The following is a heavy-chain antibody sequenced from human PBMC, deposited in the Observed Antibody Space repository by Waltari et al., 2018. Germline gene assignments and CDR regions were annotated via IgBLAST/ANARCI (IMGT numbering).Heavy chain of an antibody. CDR3: ARDTTGEAAADDYYYGMDV. V-gene: IGHV1-8*01. CDR2: MNPNSGNT. CDR1: GYTFTSYD. J-gene: IGHJ6*02. Sequence: QVQLVQSGAEVKKPGASVKVSCKASGYTFTSYDINWVRQATGQGLEWMGWMNPNSGNTGYAQKFQGRVTMTRNTSISTAYMELSSLRSEDTAVYYCARDTTGEAAADDYYYGMDVWGQGTTVTVSS. D-gene: IGHD6-13*01.